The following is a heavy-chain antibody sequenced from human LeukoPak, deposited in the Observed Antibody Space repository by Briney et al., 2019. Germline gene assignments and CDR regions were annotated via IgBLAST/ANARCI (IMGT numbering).Heavy chain of an antibody. CDR1: GFTFSSYW. CDR3: ARGYSYGQYYFDY. Sequence: PGGSLRLSCAASGFTFSSYWMSWVRQAPGKGLEWVANIKQDGSERYYVDSVRGRFTISRDNSKNTLYLQMGSLRAEDMAVYYCARGYSYGQYYFDYWGQGTLVTVSS. D-gene: IGHD5-18*01. CDR2: IKQDGSER. J-gene: IGHJ4*02. V-gene: IGHV3-7*02.